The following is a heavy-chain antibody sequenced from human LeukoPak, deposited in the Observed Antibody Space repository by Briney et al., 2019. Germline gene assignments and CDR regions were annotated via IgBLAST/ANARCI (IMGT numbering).Heavy chain of an antibody. D-gene: IGHD3-10*01. CDR2: INSDGKST. Sequence: GGSLRLSCAASGFTFSTSWMHWVRQAPGKGLVWVSRINSDGKSTNYADSVKGRFTISRDNAKNSLYLQMTSLRAEDTALYYCAREAGKNAFDIWGQGTMVTVSS. J-gene: IGHJ3*02. V-gene: IGHV3-74*01. CDR1: GFTFSTSW. CDR3: AREAGKNAFDI.